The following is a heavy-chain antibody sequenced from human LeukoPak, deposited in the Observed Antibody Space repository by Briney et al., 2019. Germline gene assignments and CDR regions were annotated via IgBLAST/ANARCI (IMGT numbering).Heavy chain of an antibody. CDR1: GFTFSRHW. CDR3: ARDSSGSDHFDN. D-gene: IGHD3-10*01. V-gene: IGHV3-21*01. J-gene: IGHJ4*02. Sequence: KPGGSLRLSCVASGFTFSRHWMSWLRQAPGKGLEWVSSISSSSSFIYYADSVKGRFSISRDNAKNSLYLQMNSLRAEDTAVYYCARDSSGSDHFDNWGQGTLVTVSS. CDR2: ISSSSSFI.